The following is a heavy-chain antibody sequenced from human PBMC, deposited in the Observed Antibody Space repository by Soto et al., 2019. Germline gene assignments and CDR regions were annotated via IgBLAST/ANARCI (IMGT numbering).Heavy chain of an antibody. CDR1: GFTFSGYA. D-gene: IGHD3-16*01. J-gene: IGHJ4*02. CDR3: AKVRVMSTFGGKINL. CDR2: ISYDGTKK. Sequence: GGSLRLSCAASGFTFSGYAMHWVRQAPGKGLEWVAVISYDGTKKYYADALKGRFTISRHNSKNTLYLQMNSLRTDDTAMYYCAKVRVMSTFGGKINLWGLGTLVTVSS. V-gene: IGHV3-30*18.